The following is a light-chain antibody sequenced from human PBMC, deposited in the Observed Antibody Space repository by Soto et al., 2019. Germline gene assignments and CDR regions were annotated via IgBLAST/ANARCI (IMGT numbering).Light chain of an antibody. Sequence: LSQSPDTLSLSQRETATLSCRASQSVDRYVAWYQQKPGQAPRLLIYDASNRATGIPARFSGSGSGTDFTLTISSLEPEDFAVYYCQQRSNWPPTFGQGTRLEI. J-gene: IGKJ5*01. V-gene: IGKV3-11*01. CDR3: QQRSNWPPT. CDR1: QSVDRY. CDR2: DAS.